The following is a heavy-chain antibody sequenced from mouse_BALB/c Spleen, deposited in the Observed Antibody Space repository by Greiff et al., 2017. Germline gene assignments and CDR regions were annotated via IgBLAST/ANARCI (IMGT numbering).Heavy chain of an antibody. CDR1: GYTFTSYW. D-gene: IGHD1-1*01. Sequence: QVQLQQSGAELAKPGASVKMSCKASGYTFTSYWMHWVKQRPGQGLEWIGYINPSTGYTEYNQKFKDKATLTADKSSSTAYMQLSSLTSEDSAVYYGATEYGTAWFAYWGQGTLVTVSA. CDR3: ATEYGTAWFAY. CDR2: INPSTGYT. V-gene: IGHV1-7*01. J-gene: IGHJ3*01.